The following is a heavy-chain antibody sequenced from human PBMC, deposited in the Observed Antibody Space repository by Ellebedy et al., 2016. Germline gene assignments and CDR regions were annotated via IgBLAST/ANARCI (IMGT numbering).Heavy chain of an antibody. CDR3: AKGGAGDHGY. CDR1: GFTFGSSA. CDR2: ISPTGDWT. D-gene: IGHD7-27*01. Sequence: GESLKISCAASGFTFGSSALCWVRQAPGKGLEWVSAISPTGDWTPYAGSVKGRFTVSRDNSKSMMYLQMNSLRAEDTAIYYCAKGGAGDHGYWGQGVLVTVSS. J-gene: IGHJ4*02. V-gene: IGHV3-23*01.